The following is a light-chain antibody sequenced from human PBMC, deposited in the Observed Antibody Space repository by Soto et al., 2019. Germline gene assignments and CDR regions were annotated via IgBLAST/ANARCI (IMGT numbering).Light chain of an antibody. CDR3: AAWDDGLSVGV. Sequence: QSVVTQPPSASGTPGQRVTISCSGSTSNIGSNYVYWYQQLPRTAPKLLIYRNNQRPSGVPDRFSASKSGTSASLAISGLRSEDEAHYYCAAWDDGLSVGVFGGGTKLTVL. J-gene: IGLJ3*02. V-gene: IGLV1-47*01. CDR2: RNN. CDR1: TSNIGSNY.